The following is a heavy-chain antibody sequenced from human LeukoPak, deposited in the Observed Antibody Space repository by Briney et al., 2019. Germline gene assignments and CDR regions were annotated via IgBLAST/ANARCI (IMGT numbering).Heavy chain of an antibody. CDR1: GFTFSSYG. Sequence: GRSLRLSCAASGFTFSSYGMHWVRQAPGKGLEWVAVIWYDGSNKYYADSVKGRFTISRDNSKNTLYLQMNSLRAEDTAVYYCARATVTRWFDPWGQGTLVTVSS. CDR2: IWYDGSNK. J-gene: IGHJ5*02. V-gene: IGHV3-33*01. CDR3: ARATVTRWFDP. D-gene: IGHD4-17*01.